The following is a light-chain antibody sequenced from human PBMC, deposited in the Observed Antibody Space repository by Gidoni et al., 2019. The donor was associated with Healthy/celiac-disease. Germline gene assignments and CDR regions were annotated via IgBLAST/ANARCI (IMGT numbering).Light chain of an antibody. Sequence: DIQMTQSPSSLSASVGDRVTITCRASQSISSYLNWYQQKPGKATKLLIYAASSLQSGVPSRFSGIGSGTDFTLTISSLQPEDFATYYCQQSYSTSWTFGQGTKVEIK. CDR1: QSISSY. J-gene: IGKJ1*01. V-gene: IGKV1-39*01. CDR3: QQSYSTSWT. CDR2: AAS.